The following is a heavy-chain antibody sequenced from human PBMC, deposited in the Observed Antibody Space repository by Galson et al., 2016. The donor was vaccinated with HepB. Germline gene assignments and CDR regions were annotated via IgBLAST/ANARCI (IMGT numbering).Heavy chain of an antibody. CDR3: TRDGYNHIAFDI. CDR2: SSGTGATT. D-gene: IGHD5-24*01. V-gene: IGHV3-23*01. Sequence: ASGFTLSTYAMSWVRQAPGKGLEWVSSSSGTGATTYYADSVKGRFTISRDNLRNTLYLQLDSLRAEDTALYYCTRDGYNHIAFDIWGRGTMVTVSS. J-gene: IGHJ3*02. CDR1: GFTLSTYA.